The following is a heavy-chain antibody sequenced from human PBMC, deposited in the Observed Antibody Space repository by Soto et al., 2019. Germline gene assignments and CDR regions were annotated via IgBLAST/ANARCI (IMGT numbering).Heavy chain of an antibody. CDR3: AKDRVLIYYYGMDV. J-gene: IGHJ6*02. D-gene: IGHD3-10*01. CDR1: GFSFDDYG. V-gene: IGHV3-30*18. CDR2: ISYDGSNK. Sequence: GGSLRLSCAASGFSFDDYGMHWVRQAPGKGLEWVAVISYDGSNKYYADSVKGRFTSSRDNSKNTLYLQMNSLRAEDTAVYYCAKDRVLIYYYGMDVWGQGTTVTVSS.